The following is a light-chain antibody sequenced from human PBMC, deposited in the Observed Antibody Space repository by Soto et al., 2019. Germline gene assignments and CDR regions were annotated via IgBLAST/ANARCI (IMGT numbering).Light chain of an antibody. V-gene: IGKV3-11*01. Sequence: EIVLTQSPATLSLSPGERATLSCRASQSVSYYLAWYQQKRGQAPRLLIYDASKRAPGIPARFSGSGSGTDFTLTISSLEPEDFAVDYCQQCSIWPPIAFAQGTRLEIK. CDR1: QSVSYY. CDR2: DAS. J-gene: IGKJ5*01. CDR3: QQCSIWPPIA.